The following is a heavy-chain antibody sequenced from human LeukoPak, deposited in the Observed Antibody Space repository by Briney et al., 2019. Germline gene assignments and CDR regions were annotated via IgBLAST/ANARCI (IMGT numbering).Heavy chain of an antibody. CDR1: GFTFDDYG. CDR3: ARGPAWGAIDY. D-gene: IGHD7-27*01. J-gene: IGHJ4*02. Sequence: GGSLRLSCAASGFTFDDYGMSWVRQTPGKGLEWVADMNEDGSGTYYVDSVKGRFTVSRDNAQNSVYLQMNSLRVEDTGVYYCARGPAWGAIDYWGQGTLVTVSS. V-gene: IGHV3-7*01. CDR2: MNEDGSGT.